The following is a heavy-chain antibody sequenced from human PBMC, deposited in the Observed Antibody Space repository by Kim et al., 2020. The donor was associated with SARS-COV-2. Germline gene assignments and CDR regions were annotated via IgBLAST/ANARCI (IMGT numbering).Heavy chain of an antibody. D-gene: IGHD3-10*01. V-gene: IGHV3-15*01. CDR1: GFTLSNAW. J-gene: IGHJ1*01. Sequence: GGSLRLSCAASGFTLSNAWIHWVRQAPGKGLEWVGRIKSEASGGTTDFCATGKGRFSISRDESKNTLYLQMNSPKTKDTAMYYCMTDDGGGQGSLVTVSS. CDR2: IKSEASGGTT. CDR3: MTDDG.